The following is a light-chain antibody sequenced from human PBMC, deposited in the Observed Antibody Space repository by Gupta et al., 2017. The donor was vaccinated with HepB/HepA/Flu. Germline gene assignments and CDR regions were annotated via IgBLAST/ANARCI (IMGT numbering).Light chain of an antibody. CDR1: SLRDYS. Sequence: SSELTQDPTVSVALGQTVRITCQGDSLRDYSANWYQQRPGQAPILIIYSQNHRPSGIPDRFSGSYSGNTASLTITGAQAEDEADYFCNSQDSAGNHVLFGGRNKLTVL. CDR2: SQN. CDR3: NSQDSAGNHVL. J-gene: IGLJ2*01. V-gene: IGLV3-19*01.